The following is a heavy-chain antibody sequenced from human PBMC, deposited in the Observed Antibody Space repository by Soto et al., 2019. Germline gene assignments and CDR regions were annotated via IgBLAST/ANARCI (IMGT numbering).Heavy chain of an antibody. Sequence: GGSLSLSCAASGFTVSSNYMSWVRQAPGKGLEWVSVIYSGGSTYYADSVKGRFTISRDNSKNTLYLQMNSLRAEDTAVYYCARATGAAAGTFAFDIWGQGTMVTVSS. D-gene: IGHD6-13*01. V-gene: IGHV3-53*01. CDR2: IYSGGST. CDR1: GFTVSSNY. J-gene: IGHJ3*02. CDR3: ARATGAAAGTFAFDI.